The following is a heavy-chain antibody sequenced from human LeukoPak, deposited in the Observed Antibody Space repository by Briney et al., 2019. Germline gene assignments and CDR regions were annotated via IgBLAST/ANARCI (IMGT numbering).Heavy chain of an antibody. CDR1: GGSISSYY. Sequence: SETLSLTCTVSGGSISSYYWSWIRQPPGKGLEWIGHIYISGSTDYNPSLKSRVTIALDTSKTLFSLKLSSLTAADTAVYYCARHRGYERTGYYFLDAFDFWGQGTMVTVSS. D-gene: IGHD3-22*01. V-gene: IGHV4-4*09. J-gene: IGHJ3*01. CDR3: ARHRGYERTGYYFLDAFDF. CDR2: IYISGST.